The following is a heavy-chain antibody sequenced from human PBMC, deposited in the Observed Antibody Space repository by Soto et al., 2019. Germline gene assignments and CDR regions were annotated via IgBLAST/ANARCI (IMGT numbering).Heavy chain of an antibody. CDR1: GYTLTELS. CDR2: FDPEDGET. D-gene: IGHD3-10*01. J-gene: IGHJ4*02. CDR3: ATDRSAEVRWFGELFC. V-gene: IGHV1-24*01. Sequence: ASVKVSCKVSGYTLTELSMHWVRQAPGKGLEWMGGFDPEDGETIYAQKFQGRVTMTEDTSTDTAYMELSSLRSEDTAVYYCATDRSAEVRWFGELFCWGQGTLVTVSS.